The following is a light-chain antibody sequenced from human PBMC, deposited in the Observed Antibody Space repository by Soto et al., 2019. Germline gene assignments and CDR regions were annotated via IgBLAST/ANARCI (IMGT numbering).Light chain of an antibody. CDR2: AAS. J-gene: IGKJ1*01. CDR1: QGISNY. Sequence: DIQMTQSQSSLSASVGDRVTITCRASQGISNYLAWYQQKPGKVPKLLIYAASTLQSGVPSRFSGSGFGTDFTLTISSLQPEDVATYYCQKYNSAPWTFGQGTKVEIK. CDR3: QKYNSAPWT. V-gene: IGKV1-27*01.